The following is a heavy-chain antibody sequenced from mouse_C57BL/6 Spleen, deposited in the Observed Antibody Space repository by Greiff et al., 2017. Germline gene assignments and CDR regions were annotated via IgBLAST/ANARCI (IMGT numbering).Heavy chain of an antibody. CDR2: IDPETGGT. D-gene: IGHD1-1*01. CDR1: GYTFTDYE. V-gene: IGHV1-15*01. CDR3: TRPIYYYGSSLFDY. Sequence: VKLQQSGAELVRPGASVTLSCKASGYTFTDYEMHWVKQTPVHGLEWIGAIDPETGGTAYNQKFKGKAILTADKSSSTAYMELRSLTSEDSAVYYCTRPIYYYGSSLFDYWGQGTTLTVSS. J-gene: IGHJ2*01.